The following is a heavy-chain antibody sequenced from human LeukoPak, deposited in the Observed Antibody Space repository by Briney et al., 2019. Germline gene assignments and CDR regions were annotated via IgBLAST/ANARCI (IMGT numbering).Heavy chain of an antibody. Sequence: ASVKVSCKASGSTFTSYAMHWVRQAPGPRHEWMGWINACNGNTKYSQEFQGRVTITRDTSASAVYMDLSSLRSDDMAVYYSARVVRYSSGPLTDLLPYYFDYWGQGTLVTVSS. D-gene: IGHD6-19*01. CDR2: INACNGNT. J-gene: IGHJ4*02. CDR1: GSTFTSYA. V-gene: IGHV1-3*03. CDR3: ARVVRYSSGPLTDLLPYYFDY.